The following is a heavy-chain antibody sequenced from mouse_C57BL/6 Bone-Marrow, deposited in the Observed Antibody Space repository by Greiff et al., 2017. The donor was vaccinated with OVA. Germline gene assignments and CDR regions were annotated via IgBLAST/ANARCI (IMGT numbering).Heavy chain of an antibody. CDR3: ARSHPYDYDEDWYFDV. D-gene: IGHD2-4*01. CDR2: IYPGDGDT. CDR1: GYAFSSYW. Sequence: QVQLQQSGAELVKPGASVKISCKASGYAFSSYWMNWVKQRPGKGLEWIGQIYPGDGDTNYNGKFKGKATLTADKSSSTAYMQLSSLTSEDSAVYFCARSHPYDYDEDWYFDVWGTGTTVTVSS. J-gene: IGHJ1*03. V-gene: IGHV1-80*01.